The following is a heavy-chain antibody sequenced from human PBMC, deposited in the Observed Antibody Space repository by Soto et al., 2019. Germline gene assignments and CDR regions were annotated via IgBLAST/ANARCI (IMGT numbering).Heavy chain of an antibody. CDR1: GASLTRYY. CDR3: ARTYSTGWLISI. Sequence: PSEALSPPRSVSGASLTRYYLGWVRQPPGKGLEWIGYIHYNQSTNYNPSLKSRVTISLDTSKNQFYLKLNSVTAADTAVYDGARTYSTGWLISIWGQGTLVTVSS. J-gene: IGHJ4*02. V-gene: IGHV4-59*01. D-gene: IGHD6-19*01. CDR2: IHYNQST.